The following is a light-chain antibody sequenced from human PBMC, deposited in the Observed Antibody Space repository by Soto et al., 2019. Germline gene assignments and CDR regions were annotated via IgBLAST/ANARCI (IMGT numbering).Light chain of an antibody. V-gene: IGKV1-33*01. CDR3: QQYDNLHPT. Sequence: DLQMTQSPSSLSASVGDRVTITCQASQDISNYLNWYQQKPGKAPKLLIYDASNLETGVPSRFSGSGSGTDFTFTISSLQPEDIATYYCQQYDNLHPTFGQGTRLEIK. CDR1: QDISNY. J-gene: IGKJ5*01. CDR2: DAS.